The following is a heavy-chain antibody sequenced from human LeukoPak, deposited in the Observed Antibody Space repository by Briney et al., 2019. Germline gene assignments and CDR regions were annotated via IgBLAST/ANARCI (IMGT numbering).Heavy chain of an antibody. V-gene: IGHV4-59*02. CDR2: IHHSGNS. CDR3: ARVIVATGPDY. D-gene: IGHD5-12*01. J-gene: IGHJ4*02. CDR1: GASVTDYY. Sequence: PSETLSLTCTVSGASVTDYYWSWIQQSPGKGLEWISYIHHSGNSDYNPSLRSRVTTSLDTSKNQFSLKLSSVTAADTAVYYCARVIVATGPDYWGQGTLVTVSS.